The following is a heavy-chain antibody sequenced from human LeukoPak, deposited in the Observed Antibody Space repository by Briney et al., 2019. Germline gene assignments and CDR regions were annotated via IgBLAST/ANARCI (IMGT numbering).Heavy chain of an antibody. Sequence: SETLSLTCAVYGGSFSGYYWSWIRQPPGKGLEWIGEINHSGSTNYNPSLKSRVTISVDTSKNQFSRKLSSVTAADTAVYYCARGRRVGATIIDYWGQGTLVTVSS. D-gene: IGHD1-26*01. V-gene: IGHV4-34*01. CDR3: ARGRRVGATIIDY. CDR1: GGSFSGYY. CDR2: INHSGST. J-gene: IGHJ4*02.